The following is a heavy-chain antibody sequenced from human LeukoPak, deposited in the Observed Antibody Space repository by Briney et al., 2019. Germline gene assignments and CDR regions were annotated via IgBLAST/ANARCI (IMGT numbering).Heavy chain of an antibody. CDR1: GGSFSGYY. J-gene: IGHJ4*02. CDR3: ARGVTVGIAARRGVFDY. CDR2: INHSGST. D-gene: IGHD6-6*01. V-gene: IGHV4-34*01. Sequence: SETLSLTCAVYGGSFSGYYWSWIRQPPGKGLEWIGEINHSGSTNYNPSLKSRVTISVDTSKNQFSLKLSSVTAADTAVYYCARGVTVGIAARRGVFDYWGQGTLVTVSS.